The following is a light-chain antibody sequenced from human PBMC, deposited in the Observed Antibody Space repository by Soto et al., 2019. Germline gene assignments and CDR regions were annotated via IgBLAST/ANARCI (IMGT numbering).Light chain of an antibody. J-gene: IGKJ3*01. CDR3: QQRSNWPLS. CDR2: DAS. CDR1: QSVGSF. V-gene: IGKV3-11*01. Sequence: EIVLTQSPVTLSLSPGERATLSCRASQSVGSFLAWYQQKPGQAPRLLIYDASNRATGIPARFSGSGSGTDFTLSISSLEPEDVEVYYCQQRSNWPLSFGPATRVDI.